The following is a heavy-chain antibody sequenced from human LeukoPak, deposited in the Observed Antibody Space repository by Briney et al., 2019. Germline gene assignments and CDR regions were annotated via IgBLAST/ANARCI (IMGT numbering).Heavy chain of an antibody. Sequence: PGGSLRLSCAASGFTFSTYEMNWVRQAPGKGLEWVSSISSSKSYIFYADSVKGRFTISRDNAKNSLYLEMTSLRAEDTALYYCASGSPAGDYWGQGTLVTVSS. J-gene: IGHJ4*02. CDR1: GFTFSTYE. CDR2: ISSSKSYI. CDR3: ASGSPAGDY. D-gene: IGHD1-26*01. V-gene: IGHV3-21*01.